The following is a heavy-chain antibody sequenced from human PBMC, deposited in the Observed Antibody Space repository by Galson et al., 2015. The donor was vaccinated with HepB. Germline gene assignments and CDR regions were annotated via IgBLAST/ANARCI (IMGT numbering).Heavy chain of an antibody. CDR3: AREGSDYYDSSGYFPWAFDI. CDR2: IKQDGSEK. J-gene: IGHJ3*02. V-gene: IGHV3-7*03. D-gene: IGHD3-22*01. CDR1: GFTFSSYW. Sequence: SLRLSCAASGFTFSSYWMSWVRQAPGKGLEWVANIKQDGSEKYYVDSVKGRFTISRDNAKNSLYLQMNSLRAEDTAVYDCAREGSDYYDSSGYFPWAFDIWGQGTMVTVSS.